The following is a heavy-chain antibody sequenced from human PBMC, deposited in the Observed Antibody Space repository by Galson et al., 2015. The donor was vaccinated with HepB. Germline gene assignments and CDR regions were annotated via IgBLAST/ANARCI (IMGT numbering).Heavy chain of an antibody. D-gene: IGHD1-26*01. CDR3: ARDLQWGKGRGFDY. J-gene: IGHJ4*02. V-gene: IGHV1-46*01. CDR2: INPSGGST. CDR1: GYTFINYF. Sequence: SVKVSCKASGYTFINYFMHWVRQAPGQGLERMGMINPSGGSTTYAQKFQDRVTMTRDTSTSTVYMELSSLRYEDTAVYYCARDLQWGKGRGFDYWGQGTLVTVSS.